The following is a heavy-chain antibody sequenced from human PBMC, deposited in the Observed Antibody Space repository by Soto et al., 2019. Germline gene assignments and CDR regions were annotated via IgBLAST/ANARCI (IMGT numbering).Heavy chain of an antibody. CDR1: GDTFTSHW. D-gene: IGHD3-10*01. Sequence: GESLKISCKGSGDTFTSHWIAWVRQMPGKXLELMGLIYPADSDTRYSPSFEGQVTISVDKSISTAYLQWSSLKASDTAMYYCVRPQAKELGTIRGAFDIWGQGTKVTVSS. V-gene: IGHV5-51*01. J-gene: IGHJ3*02. CDR2: IYPADSDT. CDR3: VRPQAKELGTIRGAFDI.